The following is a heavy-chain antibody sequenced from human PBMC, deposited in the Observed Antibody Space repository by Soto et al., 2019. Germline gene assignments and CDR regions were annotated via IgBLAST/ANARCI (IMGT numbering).Heavy chain of an antibody. V-gene: IGHV4-39*01. CDR3: ARQQYYDSRGLFDY. Sequence: AETLSLTCSVSGGTINNRTYYWGWIRQPPGKGLEWIGSISYSGRTYDNPSLKSRVTISSDTSNNQFSLKLSSVTAADTAVYYCARQQYYDSRGLFDYWGQGALVTVSS. CDR2: ISYSGRT. CDR1: GGTINNRTYY. D-gene: IGHD3-22*01. J-gene: IGHJ4*02.